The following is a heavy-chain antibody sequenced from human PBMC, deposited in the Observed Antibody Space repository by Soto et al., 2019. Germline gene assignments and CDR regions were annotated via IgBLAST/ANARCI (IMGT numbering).Heavy chain of an antibody. CDR3: ARDLEQQLVLWFDP. Sequence: EVQLVESGGGLVQPGGSLRLSCAASGFTFSSYWMHWVRQAPGKGLVWVSRINSDGSSTSYADSVKGRFTISRDNAKNPLNLQMNSLRAEDTAVYYCARDLEQQLVLWFDPWGQGTLVTVSS. CDR1: GFTFSSYW. CDR2: INSDGSST. J-gene: IGHJ5*02. D-gene: IGHD6-13*01. V-gene: IGHV3-74*01.